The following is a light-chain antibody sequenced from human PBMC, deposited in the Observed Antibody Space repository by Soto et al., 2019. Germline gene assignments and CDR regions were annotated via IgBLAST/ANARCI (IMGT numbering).Light chain of an antibody. J-gene: IGKJ5*01. CDR1: QGISKW. CDR2: SAS. V-gene: IGKV1D-12*01. CDR3: QQTHSFPIT. Sequence: DIKITQSPSSVSASVGDRVTITCRASQGISKWLAWYRQKPGKAPDLLISSASSLQSGVPSRFSGSGSGTDFTLTISSPQPEDFAIYYCQQTHSFPITFGQGTRLEIK.